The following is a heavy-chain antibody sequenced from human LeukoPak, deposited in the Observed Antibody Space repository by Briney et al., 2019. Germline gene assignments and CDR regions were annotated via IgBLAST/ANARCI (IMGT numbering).Heavy chain of an antibody. J-gene: IGHJ4*02. CDR2: ITGSGGST. D-gene: IGHD6-13*01. Sequence: QAGGSLRLSCAASGFTFSSYAMSWVRQAPGKGLEWVSAITGSGGSTYYADSVKGRFTISRDNSKNTLYLQMNSLRAEDTAVYYCAALPPRIAAAGTGVDYWGQGTLVTISS. CDR3: AALPPRIAAAGTGVDY. V-gene: IGHV3-23*01. CDR1: GFTFSSYA.